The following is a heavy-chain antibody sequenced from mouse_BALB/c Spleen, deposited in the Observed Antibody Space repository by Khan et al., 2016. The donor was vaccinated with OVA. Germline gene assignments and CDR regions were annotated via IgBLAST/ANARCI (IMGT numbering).Heavy chain of an antibody. Sequence: EVELVESGGGLVKPGGSLKLSCAASGFTFSDYYMYWVRQTPEKRLEWVATISDGGSYTYYPDSVKGRFTISRDNAKNYLYLPMSSRKSEDTAMYYCARAGYGGFAYWGQGTLVTVSA. CDR2: ISDGGSYT. J-gene: IGHJ3*01. CDR1: GFTFSDYY. CDR3: ARAGYGGFAY. V-gene: IGHV5-4*02. D-gene: IGHD1-1*02.